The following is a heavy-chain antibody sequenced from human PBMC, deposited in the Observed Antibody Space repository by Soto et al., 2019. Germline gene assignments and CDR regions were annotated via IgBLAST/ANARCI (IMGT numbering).Heavy chain of an antibody. CDR3: ARAAYYYESSGYYPGDY. Sequence: ASVKVSCKASGYTFASYAISWMRQAPGQGLEWMGWISAYNGNTNYAQKFQGRVTFTRDTSASIVYMEVSSLRSEDTAVYYCARAAYYYESSGYYPGDYWGQGTLVTVSS. V-gene: IGHV1-18*01. CDR1: GYTFASYA. D-gene: IGHD3-22*01. J-gene: IGHJ4*02. CDR2: ISAYNGNT.